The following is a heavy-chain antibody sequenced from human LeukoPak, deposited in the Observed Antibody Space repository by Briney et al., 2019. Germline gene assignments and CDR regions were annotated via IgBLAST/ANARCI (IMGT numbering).Heavy chain of an antibody. CDR1: GGSFSGYY. D-gene: IGHD3-10*01. CDR2: IYYSGST. V-gene: IGHV4-34*01. Sequence: PSETLSLTCAVYGGSFSGYYWSWIRQPPGKGLEWIGSIYYSGSTYYNPSLKSRVTISVDTSKNQFSLKLSSVTAADTAVYYCARLVHVVRGVHYFDYWGQGTLVTVSS. CDR3: ARLVHVVRGVHYFDY. J-gene: IGHJ4*02.